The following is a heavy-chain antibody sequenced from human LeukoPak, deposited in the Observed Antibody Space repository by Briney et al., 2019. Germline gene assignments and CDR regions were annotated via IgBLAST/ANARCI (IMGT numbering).Heavy chain of an antibody. CDR3: AKLRRAAAEDY. CDR2: ISGSAVIT. Sequence: GGSLRLSCAASGLTFINFGMTWVRQAPGKGLEWVSAISGSAVITFYADSVKGRFTISRDNSKNTLYLQMNSLRADDTALYYCAKLRRAAAEDYWGQGTLVTVSS. J-gene: IGHJ4*02. CDR1: GLTFINFG. D-gene: IGHD6-13*01. V-gene: IGHV3-23*01.